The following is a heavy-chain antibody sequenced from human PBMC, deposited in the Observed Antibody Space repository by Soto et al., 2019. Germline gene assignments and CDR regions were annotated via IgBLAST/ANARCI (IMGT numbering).Heavy chain of an antibody. D-gene: IGHD3-16*01. Sequence: SETLSLTCTVSGGSINSVTNYWGWIRQPPGKGLEWIGSIYSSGSTYSNPSLKSRVTISVDTSKNQFSLKLSSVTAADTAVYYCSSIIRFGEFDIWGQGTMVTVSS. J-gene: IGHJ3*02. CDR2: IYSSGST. V-gene: IGHV4-39*01. CDR3: SSIIRFGEFDI. CDR1: GGSINSVTNY.